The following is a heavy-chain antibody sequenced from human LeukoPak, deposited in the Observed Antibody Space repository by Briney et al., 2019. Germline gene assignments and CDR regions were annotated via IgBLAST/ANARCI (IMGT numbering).Heavy chain of an antibody. CDR2: ISAYNGHT. CDR1: GYTFTSYG. J-gene: IGHJ4*02. CDR3: ARDTYYYDSSDRPWYLIFDY. V-gene: IGHV1-18*01. D-gene: IGHD3-22*01. Sequence: ASVKVSCKASGYTFTSYGFSWVRQAPRQGLEWMGWISAYNGHTNYAQKLQGRVTMTTDTSTSTAYMELRSLRSDDTAVYYCARDTYYYDSSDRPWYLIFDYWGQGTLVTVSS.